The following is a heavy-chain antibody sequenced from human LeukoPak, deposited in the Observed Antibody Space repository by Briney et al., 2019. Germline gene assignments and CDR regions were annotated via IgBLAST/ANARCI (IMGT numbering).Heavy chain of an antibody. Sequence: SETLSLTCAVYGGSFSGYYWSWVRQPPGKGLEWIGEINHSGSTNYNPSLKSRVTISVDTSKNQFSLKLSSVAAADTAVYYCAREFSFYGDRVEFDYWGQGTLVTVSS. D-gene: IGHD4-17*01. CDR1: GGSFSGYY. CDR2: INHSGST. V-gene: IGHV4-34*01. CDR3: AREFSFYGDRVEFDY. J-gene: IGHJ4*02.